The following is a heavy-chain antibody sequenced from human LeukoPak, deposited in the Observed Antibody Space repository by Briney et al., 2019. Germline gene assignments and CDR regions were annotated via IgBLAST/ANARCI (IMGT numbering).Heavy chain of an antibody. CDR1: GFTFRTYS. D-gene: IGHD3-9*01. CDR3: ASKWGILTGHDAFDT. V-gene: IGHV3-21*04. CDR2: ISRSSSDI. J-gene: IGHJ3*02. Sequence: GGSLRLSCAASGFTFRTYSMSWVRQAPGKGLEWVSSISRSSSDIYYADPVKGRFTISRDNAKNSLYLQMNSLRAEDTAVYYCASKWGILTGHDAFDTWGQGTMVTVSS.